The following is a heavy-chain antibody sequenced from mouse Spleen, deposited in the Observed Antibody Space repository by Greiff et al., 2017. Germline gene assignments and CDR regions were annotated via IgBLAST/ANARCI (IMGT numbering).Heavy chain of an antibody. CDR3: ARFYYAMDY. Sequence: EVQLQQSGPELVKPGASVKMSCKASGYTFTDYNMHWVKQSPGKGLEWIGNINPNNGGTNYNQKFKGKATLTVNKPSSTAYMELRSLTSEDSAGYYCARFYYAMDYWGQGTSVTVSS. CDR2: INPNNGGT. V-gene: IGHV1-22*01. CDR1: GYTFTDYN. J-gene: IGHJ4*01.